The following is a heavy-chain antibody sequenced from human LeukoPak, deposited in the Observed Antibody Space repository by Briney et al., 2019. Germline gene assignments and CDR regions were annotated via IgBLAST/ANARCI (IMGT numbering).Heavy chain of an antibody. J-gene: IGHJ5*02. V-gene: IGHV7-4-1*02. D-gene: IGHD2-15*01. CDR3: ARSIETIVVVVAATLDP. CDR2: INTNTGNP. CDR1: GYTFTSYA. Sequence: ASVKVSCKASGYTFTSYAMNWVRQAPGQGLEWMGWINTNTGNPTYAQGFTGRFVFSLDTSVSTAYLQISSLKAEDTAVYYCARSIETIVVVVAATLDPWGQGTLVTVSS.